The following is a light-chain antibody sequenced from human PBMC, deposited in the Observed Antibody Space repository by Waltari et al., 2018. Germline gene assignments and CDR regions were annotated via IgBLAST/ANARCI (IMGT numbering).Light chain of an antibody. CDR1: SHDVGNYDL. J-gene: IGLJ2*01. V-gene: IGLV2-23*02. CDR3: CSYSGDLSFGVV. Sequence: QSALTQPASVSGSPGQSITISCTGTSHDVGNYDLVSWYQQHPGEAPKLIIYEVTKRPSGFSNRFSGSKSGNTASLTISGLHTEDEGDYYCCSYSGDLSFGVVFGGGTKLTVL. CDR2: EVT.